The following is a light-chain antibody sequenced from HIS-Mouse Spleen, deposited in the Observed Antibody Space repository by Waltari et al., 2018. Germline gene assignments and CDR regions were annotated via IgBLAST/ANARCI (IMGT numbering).Light chain of an antibody. CDR1: SSDLGGYNY. CDR3: SSYTSSSTLV. Sequence: QSALTQPASVSGSPGQSITISCTGTSSDLGGYNYVSWYQQHPGKAPKLMMYDVSHRPSGVSIRFSGSKSGNTASLTISVLQAEDEADYYCSSYTSSSTLVFGGGTKLTVL. CDR2: DVS. V-gene: IGLV2-14*03. J-gene: IGLJ3*02.